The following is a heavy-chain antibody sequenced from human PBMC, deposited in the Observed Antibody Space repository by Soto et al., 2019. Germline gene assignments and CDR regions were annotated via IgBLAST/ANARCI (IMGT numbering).Heavy chain of an antibody. Sequence: SETLSLTCTVSGGSISSYYWSWIRQPPGKGLEWIGYIYYSGRTNYNPSLKSRVTISVDTSKNQFSLKLSSVTAADPAVYYCASLRFYFGSRGFDPWGREPRVTVP. J-gene: IGHJ5*02. CDR3: ASLRFYFGSRGFDP. CDR2: IYYSGRT. D-gene: IGHD3-10*01. V-gene: IGHV4-59*08. CDR1: GGSISSYY.